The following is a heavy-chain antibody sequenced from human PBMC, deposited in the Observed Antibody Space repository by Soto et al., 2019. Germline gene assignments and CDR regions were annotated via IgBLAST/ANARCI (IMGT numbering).Heavy chain of an antibody. CDR3: VRDLDGSGSYYTGY. V-gene: IGHV1-18*01. CDR1: GYNFINYG. CDR2: IRVHNGNT. D-gene: IGHD3-10*01. Sequence: QVHLVQSGVEVKKPGALVKVSCKASGYNFINYGITWVRQAPGQGLEWMGWIRVHNGNTNYAQNLQGRVTMTTDTSTSTAYMELRSLRSDDTAVYYCVRDLDGSGSYYTGYWGPGTLVTVSS. J-gene: IGHJ4*02.